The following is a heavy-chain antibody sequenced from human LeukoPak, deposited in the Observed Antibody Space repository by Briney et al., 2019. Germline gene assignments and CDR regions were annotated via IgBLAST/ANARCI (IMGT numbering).Heavy chain of an antibody. J-gene: IGHJ6*03. CDR1: GGSISSYY. CDR3: AREKGYYGSGKNYYYMDV. CDR2: IYYSGST. D-gene: IGHD3-10*01. V-gene: IGHV4-59*01. Sequence: SETLSLTCTVSGGSISSYYWSWIRQPPGKGLEWIGYIYYSGSTNYNPSLKSRVTISVDTSKNQFSLKLSSVTAADSAVYYCAREKGYYGSGKNYYYMDVWGKGTTVTISS.